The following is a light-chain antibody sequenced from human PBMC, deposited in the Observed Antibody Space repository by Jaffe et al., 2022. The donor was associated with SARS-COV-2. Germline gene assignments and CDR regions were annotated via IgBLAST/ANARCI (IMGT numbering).Light chain of an antibody. CDR3: MQALQSPPT. Sequence: DIVMTQSPLSLPVTPGEPASISCRSSQSLLHSNGYNYLDWYLQKAGQSPQLLISLASNRASGVPDRFSGSGSGTDFTLKISRVEAEDVGVYYCMQALQSPPTFGQGTKLEIK. CDR2: LAS. V-gene: IGKV2-28*01. CDR1: QSLLHSNGYNY. J-gene: IGKJ2*01.